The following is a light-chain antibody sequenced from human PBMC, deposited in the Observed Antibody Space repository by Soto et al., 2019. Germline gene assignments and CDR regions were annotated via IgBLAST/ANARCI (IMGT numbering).Light chain of an antibody. Sequence: QSALTQPASVSGSPGQSITISCTGTSSDVGSYNLVPWYQQHPGKAPKLMIYAGSKRTSGVSNRFSGSKSGNTASLTISGLQAEDEADYYCCSYAGSSTSVVFGGGTKVTVL. CDR1: SSDVGSYNL. CDR2: AGS. J-gene: IGLJ2*01. CDR3: CSYAGSSTSVV. V-gene: IGLV2-23*01.